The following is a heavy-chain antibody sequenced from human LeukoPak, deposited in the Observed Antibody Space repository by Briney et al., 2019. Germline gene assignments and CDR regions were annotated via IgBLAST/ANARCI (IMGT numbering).Heavy chain of an antibody. CDR3: AKDKGSWSYYVYCFDY. J-gene: IGHJ4*02. D-gene: IGHD1-26*01. Sequence: GGSLRLSCAASGFTFSSYSMNWVRQAPGRGLEWVSYISSSSSTIYYADSVKGRFTISRDNAKNSLYLQMNSLRAEDTAVYYCAKDKGSWSYYVYCFDYWGQGTLVTVSS. V-gene: IGHV3-48*01. CDR1: GFTFSSYS. CDR2: ISSSSSTI.